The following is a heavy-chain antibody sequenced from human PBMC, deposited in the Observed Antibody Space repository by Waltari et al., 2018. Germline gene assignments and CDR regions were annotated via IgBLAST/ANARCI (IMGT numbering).Heavy chain of an antibody. V-gene: IGHV3-23*01. CDR2: ISESGGIT. CDR1: GFDFLTYA. J-gene: IGHJ5*02. CDR3: TKAHFYDTSGYIER. D-gene: IGHD3-22*01. Sequence: EVHLLESGGGLAQPGGYLRLSCVGAGFDFLTYAMIWVRQGPGRGVEWGSGISESGGITKYEDSVKGRFTVSRDNSKNTVFLQLNSLRAEDTAIYYCTKAHFYDTSGYIERWGQGTLVTVSS.